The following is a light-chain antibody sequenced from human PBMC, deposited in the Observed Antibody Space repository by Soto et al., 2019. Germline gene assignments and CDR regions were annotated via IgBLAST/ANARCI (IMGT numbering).Light chain of an antibody. J-gene: IGLJ1*01. Sequence: QSALTQPASVSGSPGQSITISCTGTSSDVGGYKYVSWYQQHPGEAPKLMIYDVRNRPSGVSNRFSGSKSGNTASLTISGLQAEDEADYYCSSYTSSSTGVFGTGTKVTVL. CDR3: SSYTSSSTGV. V-gene: IGLV2-14*01. CDR2: DVR. CDR1: SSDVGGYKY.